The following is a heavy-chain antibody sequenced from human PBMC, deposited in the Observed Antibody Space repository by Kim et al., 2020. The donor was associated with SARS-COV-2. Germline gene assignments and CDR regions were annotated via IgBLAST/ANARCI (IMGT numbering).Heavy chain of an antibody. D-gene: IGHD3-22*01. J-gene: IGHJ4*02. CDR3: ARVSGYYDSSGYNGVDY. V-gene: IGHV3-33*01. CDR2: IWYDGSNK. Sequence: GGSLRLSCAASGFTFSSYGMHWVRQAPGKGLEWVAVIWYDGSNKYYADSVKGRFTISRDNSKNTLYLQMNSLRAEDTAVYYCARVSGYYDSSGYNGVDYWGQGTLVTVSS. CDR1: GFTFSSYG.